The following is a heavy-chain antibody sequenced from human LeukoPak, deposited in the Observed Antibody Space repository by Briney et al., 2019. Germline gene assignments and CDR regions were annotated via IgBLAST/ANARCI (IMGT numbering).Heavy chain of an antibody. Sequence: GASVKVSCKASGYTFTSYDINWVRQATGQGLEWMGWMNPNSGNTGYAQKFQGRVTMTRNTSISTAYMELSSLRSEDTAVYYCARGSYYPLKPICSSTSCYLPEYSSSWGADFDYWGQGTLVTVSS. J-gene: IGHJ4*02. CDR2: MNPNSGNT. CDR1: GYTFTSYD. CDR3: ARGSYYPLKPICSSTSCYLPEYSSSWGADFDY. V-gene: IGHV1-8*01. D-gene: IGHD2-2*01.